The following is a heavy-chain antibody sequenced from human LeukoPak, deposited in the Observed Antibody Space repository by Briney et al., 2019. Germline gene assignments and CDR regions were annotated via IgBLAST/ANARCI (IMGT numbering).Heavy chain of an antibody. CDR2: TYYRSKWYN. D-gene: IGHD4-17*01. J-gene: IGHJ3*02. CDR1: GDSVSSNSAA. Sequence: SQTLSLTCAISGDSVSSNSAAWNWIRQSPSRGLEWLGRTYYRSKWYNDYAVSVKSRITINPDTSKNQFSLQLNSVTPEDTAVYYCARARSDGDYAPDDAFDIWGQGTMVTVSS. CDR3: ARARSDGDYAPDDAFDI. V-gene: IGHV6-1*01.